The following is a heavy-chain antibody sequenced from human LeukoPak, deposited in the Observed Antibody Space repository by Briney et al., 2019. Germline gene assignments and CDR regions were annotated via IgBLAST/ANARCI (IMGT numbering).Heavy chain of an antibody. CDR2: FDPEDDET. J-gene: IGHJ6*03. V-gene: IGHV1-69-2*01. D-gene: IGHD6-13*01. CDR3: AVTAAGRDYMDV. CDR1: GYSFTDFY. Sequence: ASVKVSCKVSGYSFTDFYMQWIQQAPGKGLEWMGPFDPEDDETIYAEKFQGRVTITADTSRDTSYMSLSSLRPEDTAVYYCAVTAAGRDYMDVWGKGTTVTVSS.